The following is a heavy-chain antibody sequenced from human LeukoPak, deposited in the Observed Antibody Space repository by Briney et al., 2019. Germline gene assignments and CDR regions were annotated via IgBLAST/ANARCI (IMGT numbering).Heavy chain of an antibody. CDR2: ISYDGSNK. CDR3: ARDSYGMDV. J-gene: IGHJ6*02. V-gene: IGHV3-30*03. Sequence: GGSLRLSCEASGYTFTNYGVHWVRQAPGKGLEWVAVISYDGSNKYYADSVKGRFTISRDNSKNTLYLQMNSLRVVDTALYYCARDSYGMDVWGQGTTVTVSS. CDR1: GYTFTNYG.